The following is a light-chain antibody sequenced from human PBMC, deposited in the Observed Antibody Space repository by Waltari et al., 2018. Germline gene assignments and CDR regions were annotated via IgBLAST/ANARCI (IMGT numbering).Light chain of an antibody. CDR2: GAS. V-gene: IGKV3-20*01. J-gene: IGKJ3*01. CDR3: QQYSSSPLT. CDR1: QSGNNY. Sequence: EIVLTQSPGTLSLSPGERATLSCRASQSGNNYLAWFQQKPGQAPRLLIHGASSRATGIPDRISGSGSGTDFTLTISGLEPQDFAVYYCQQYSSSPLTFGPGTKVDIK.